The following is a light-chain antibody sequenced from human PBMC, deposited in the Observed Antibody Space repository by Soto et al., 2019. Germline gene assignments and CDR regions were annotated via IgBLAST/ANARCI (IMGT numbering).Light chain of an antibody. J-gene: IGLJ2*01. V-gene: IGLV2-23*02. CDR1: SSDVGKYDA. Sequence: QSALAQPASVSGSPGQSITISCSGTSSDVGKYDAVSWYQQHPGKAPKFIIYEVTKRPSGISDRFSGSKSGNTASLTISGLQAEDEAHYYCCSYTNHDSVLFGGVTKVTVL. CDR2: EVT. CDR3: CSYTNHDSVL.